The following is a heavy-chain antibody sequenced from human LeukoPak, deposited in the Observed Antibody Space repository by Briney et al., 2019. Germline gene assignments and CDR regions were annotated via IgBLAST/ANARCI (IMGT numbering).Heavy chain of an antibody. V-gene: IGHV1-18*01. CDR3: ARQHYSNDLLDY. J-gene: IGHJ4*02. CDR1: GYTFSSSG. CDR2: ISAYNGNT. Sequence: ASVKVSCKASGYTFSSSGINWVRQAPGQGLEWMGWISAYNGNTNYAQKLQGRVTMTTDTSTSTAYMELRSLRSDDTAVYYCARQHYSNDLLDYWGQGTLVTVSS. D-gene: IGHD4-11*01.